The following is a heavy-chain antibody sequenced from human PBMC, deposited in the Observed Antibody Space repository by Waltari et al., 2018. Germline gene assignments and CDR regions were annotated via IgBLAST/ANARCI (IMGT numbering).Heavy chain of an antibody. CDR3: TTRYTYGGGG. Sequence: EVQLVESGGGLVKPGGSLRLSCVASGFSFSDAWMTWVRQAPGKGLEWVGRIKRKSDGGTTDYAAPVKGRFTISRDDSKNILYLQMSSLKTEDTAVYYGTTRYTYGGGGWGRGTTVSISS. V-gene: IGHV3-15*01. CDR1: GFSFSDAW. D-gene: IGHD2-8*01. CDR2: IKRKSDGGTT. J-gene: IGHJ6*04.